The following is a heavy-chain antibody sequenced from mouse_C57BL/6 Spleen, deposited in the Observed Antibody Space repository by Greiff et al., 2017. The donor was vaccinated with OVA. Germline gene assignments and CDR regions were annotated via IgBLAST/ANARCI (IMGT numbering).Heavy chain of an antibody. CDR1: GYSITSGYY. J-gene: IGHJ1*03. D-gene: IGHD1-1*01. Sequence: EVKLMESGPGLVKPSQSLSLTCSVTGYSITSGYYWNWIRQFPGNKLEWMGYISYDGSNNYNPSLKNRISITRDTSKNQFFLKLNSVTTEDTATYYCARGGYYYGSSYWYFDVWGTGTTVTVSS. CDR3: ARGGYYYGSSYWYFDV. V-gene: IGHV3-6*01. CDR2: ISYDGSN.